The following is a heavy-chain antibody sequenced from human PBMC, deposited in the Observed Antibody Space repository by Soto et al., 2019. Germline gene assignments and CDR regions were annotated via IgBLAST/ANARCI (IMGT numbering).Heavy chain of an antibody. J-gene: IGHJ6*03. CDR1: GYTFTSYD. V-gene: IGHV1-8*01. Sequence: GASVKVSCKASGYTFTSYDINWVRQATGQGLEWMGWMNPNSGNTGYAQKFQGRVTMTRNTSISTAYMELSSLRSEDTAVYYCARGFLEWSPPYYYYMDVWGKGTTVTVSS. CDR3: ARGFLEWSPPYYYYMDV. D-gene: IGHD3-3*01. CDR2: MNPNSGNT.